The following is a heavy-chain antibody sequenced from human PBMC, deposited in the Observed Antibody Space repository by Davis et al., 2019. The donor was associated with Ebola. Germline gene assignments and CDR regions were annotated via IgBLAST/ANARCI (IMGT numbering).Heavy chain of an antibody. D-gene: IGHD6-19*01. Sequence: GESLKISCAGSGFTFSAYSMNWVRQAPGKGLEWVSSISSSSSYIYYADSVKGRFTISRDNAKNSLYLQMNSLRAEDTAVYYCAREVAVANFDYWGQGTLVTVSS. CDR1: GFTFSAYS. CDR3: AREVAVANFDY. J-gene: IGHJ4*02. V-gene: IGHV3-21*01. CDR2: ISSSSSYI.